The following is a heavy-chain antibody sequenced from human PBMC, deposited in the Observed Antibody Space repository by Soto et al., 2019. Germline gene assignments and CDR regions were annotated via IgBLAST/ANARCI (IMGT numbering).Heavy chain of an antibody. CDR3: ARQIASSWDSFDS. CDR2: IYYSGTT. J-gene: IGHJ4*02. Sequence: PXETLSLTCTVSGDSISSSSHYWGWIRQPPGKGLEWIGSIYYSGTTHYNPSLKSRVIITGDSPKNQFSLKVNSVTAADTAVYYCARQIASSWDSFDSWRQGALVTVSS. D-gene: IGHD6-13*01. CDR1: GDSISSSSHY. V-gene: IGHV4-39*01.